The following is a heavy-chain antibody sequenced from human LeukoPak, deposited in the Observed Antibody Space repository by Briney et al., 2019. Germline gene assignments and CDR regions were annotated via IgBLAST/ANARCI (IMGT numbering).Heavy chain of an antibody. D-gene: IGHD5-24*01. CDR3: ARDRRDGYNLYYFDL. CDR1: GGSIYSGSYY. V-gene: IGHV4-61*02. CDR2: IYTSGST. Sequence: PSETLSLTCTVSGGSIYSGSYYWSWIRQPAGKGLEWLGRIYTSGSTNYNPSLKSRVTISVDTSKNQFSLKLSSVTAADTAVYYCARDRRDGYNLYYFDLWGQGTLVTVSS. J-gene: IGHJ4*02.